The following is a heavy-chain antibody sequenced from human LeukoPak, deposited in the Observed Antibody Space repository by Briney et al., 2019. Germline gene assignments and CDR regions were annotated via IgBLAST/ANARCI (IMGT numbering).Heavy chain of an antibody. CDR1: GFTFSSYS. D-gene: IGHD2-15*01. CDR2: ISSSSSYI. V-gene: IGHV3-21*01. J-gene: IGHJ4*02. Sequence: GGSLRLSCAASGFTFSSYSMNWVRQAPGKGLEWVSSISSSSSYIYYADSVKGRFTISRDNAKNSLYLQMNSLRAEDTAVYYCTTDRWFTYYFDYWGQGTLVTVSS. CDR3: TTDRWFTYYFDY.